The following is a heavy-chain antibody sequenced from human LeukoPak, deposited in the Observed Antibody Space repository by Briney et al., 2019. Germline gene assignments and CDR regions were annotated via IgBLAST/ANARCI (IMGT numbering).Heavy chain of an antibody. J-gene: IGHJ5*02. V-gene: IGHV3-23*01. CDR1: GFTFSSYA. CDR3: AKDGLAGFGELFLDL. Sequence: GGSLRLSCAASGFTFSSYAMNWVRQAPGKGLEWVSGISGSTYYADSVKGRFTISRDNSKNTLYLQMNSLRAEDTAVYYCAKDGLAGFGELFLDLWGQGTLVTVSS. CDR2: ISGST. D-gene: IGHD3-10*01.